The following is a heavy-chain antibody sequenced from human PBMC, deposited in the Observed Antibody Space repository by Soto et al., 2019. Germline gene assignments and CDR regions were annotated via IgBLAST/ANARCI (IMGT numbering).Heavy chain of an antibody. J-gene: IGHJ3*02. Sequence: GGSLRLSCAASGFTFSGSAMHWVRQASGKGLEWVGRIRSKANSYATAYAASVKGSFTISRDDSKNTAYLQMNSLKTEDTAVYYCTRIGYCSGGSCFDAFDIWGQGTMVTVSS. CDR2: IRSKANSYAT. V-gene: IGHV3-73*01. CDR3: TRIGYCSGGSCFDAFDI. CDR1: GFTFSGSA. D-gene: IGHD2-15*01.